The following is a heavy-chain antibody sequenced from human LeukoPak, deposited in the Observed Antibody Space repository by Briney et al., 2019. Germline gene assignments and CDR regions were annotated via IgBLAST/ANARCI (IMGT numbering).Heavy chain of an antibody. CDR1: GYEFATYW. Sequence: GASLKISCKASGYEFATYWIAWVRQMPGKGLEWMGIIYPGDSDTRYSPSFQGQVTISADESIMTAYLHWSSLKASDTAMYYCARQADYNILTGYYKGHLDYWGQGTLVTVSS. CDR2: IYPGDSDT. J-gene: IGHJ4*02. V-gene: IGHV5-51*01. D-gene: IGHD3-9*01. CDR3: ARQADYNILTGYYKGHLDY.